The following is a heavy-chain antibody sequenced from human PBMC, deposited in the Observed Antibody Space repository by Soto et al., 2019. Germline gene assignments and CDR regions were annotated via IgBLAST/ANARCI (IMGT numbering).Heavy chain of an antibody. V-gene: IGHV1-69*01. CDR2: SIPVFGTT. D-gene: IGHD2-2*01. CDR3: ARSSPYIVVRKPTGNQDYYGMDD. CDR1: GGTFSNYT. J-gene: IGHJ6*02. Sequence: QVQLVQSGAEVKKPGSSVKVFCKASGGTFSNYTISWVRQAPGQGLEWMGGSIPVFGTTDYEQKFQGRGTITPDGSTSTSYMKLSSLRSADTAVYYCARSSPYIVVRKPTGNQDYYGMDDWGQGTTVTVSS.